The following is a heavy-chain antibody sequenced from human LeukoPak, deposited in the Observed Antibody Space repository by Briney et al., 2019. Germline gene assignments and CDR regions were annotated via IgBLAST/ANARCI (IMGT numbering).Heavy chain of an antibody. CDR2: ISGSGIST. D-gene: IGHD1-26*01. J-gene: IGHJ2*01. CDR3: AKDRTVGASYWYFDL. Sequence: GGSLRLSCTASGFTFSSYAMTWLRQAPGKGLEWVSTISGSGISTYYADSVKGRFTISRDSSKNTLFLHMNTLRAEDTAIYYCAKDRTVGASYWYFDLWGRGTLVTVSS. V-gene: IGHV3-23*01. CDR1: GFTFSSYA.